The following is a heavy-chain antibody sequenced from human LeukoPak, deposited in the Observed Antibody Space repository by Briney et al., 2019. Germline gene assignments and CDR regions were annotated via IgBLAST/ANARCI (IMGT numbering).Heavy chain of an antibody. J-gene: IGHJ5*02. Sequence: PSETLSLTCAVYGGSFSGYYWSWIRQSPGKGLEWIGEINHSGSTNYNPSLKSRVTISVDTSKNQFSLKLSSVTAADTAVYYCARGITSGWFDPWGQGTLVTVSS. CDR2: INHSGST. CDR1: GGSFSGYY. D-gene: IGHD3-16*01. CDR3: ARGITSGWFDP. V-gene: IGHV4-34*01.